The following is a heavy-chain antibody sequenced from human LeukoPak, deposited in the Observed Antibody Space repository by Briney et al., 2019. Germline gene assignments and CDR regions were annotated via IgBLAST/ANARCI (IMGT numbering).Heavy chain of an antibody. D-gene: IGHD3-9*01. CDR3: AKDTHFDWSYDY. J-gene: IGHJ4*02. Sequence: GGPLRLSCAASGFTFSSYAMSWVRQAPGKGLEWVSAISGSGGSTYYADSVKGRFTISRDNSKNTLYLQMNSLRAEDTAVYYCAKDTHFDWSYDYWGQGTLVTVSS. V-gene: IGHV3-23*01. CDR2: ISGSGGST. CDR1: GFTFSSYA.